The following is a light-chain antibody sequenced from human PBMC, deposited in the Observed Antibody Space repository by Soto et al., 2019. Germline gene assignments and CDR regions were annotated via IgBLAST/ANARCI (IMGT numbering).Light chain of an antibody. CDR2: GAS. CDR1: QSVSSN. J-gene: IGKJ1*01. Sequence: ELVMTQSPATPSVSPGERATLSCRASQSVSSNLAWYQQKPGQAPRLLIYGASTRATGIPARFSGSGSGTEFTLTISSLQSEDFAVYYCQQYNNWLWTFGQGTKVEIK. CDR3: QQYNNWLWT. V-gene: IGKV3-15*01.